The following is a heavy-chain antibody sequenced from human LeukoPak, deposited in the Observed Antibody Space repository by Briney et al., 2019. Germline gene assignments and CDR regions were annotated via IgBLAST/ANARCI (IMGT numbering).Heavy chain of an antibody. Sequence: SETLSLTCAVSGYSISSGYYWGWIRQPPGKGLGWIGSIYHSGSTYYNPSLKSRVTISVDTSKNQFSLKLSSVTAADTAVYYCASRRHRSAWFDPWGQGTLVTVSS. CDR2: IYHSGST. J-gene: IGHJ5*02. CDR1: GYSISSGYY. CDR3: ASRRHRSAWFDP. V-gene: IGHV4-38-2*01.